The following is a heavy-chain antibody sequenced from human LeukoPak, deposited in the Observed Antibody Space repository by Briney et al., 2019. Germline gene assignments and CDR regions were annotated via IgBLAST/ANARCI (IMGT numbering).Heavy chain of an antibody. J-gene: IGHJ4*02. Sequence: GGSLRLSCAASGFTFSNNAMSWVRQAPGKGLEWMAVISHDGTKKDYADSVKGRFTISRDSSNNALYLQMDSLRAEDTAVYYCARDKIYRGSGSCLDYWGQGTLVTVSS. V-gene: IGHV3-30-3*01. CDR1: GFTFSNNA. CDR3: ARDKIYRGSGSCLDY. D-gene: IGHD3-10*01. CDR2: ISHDGTKK.